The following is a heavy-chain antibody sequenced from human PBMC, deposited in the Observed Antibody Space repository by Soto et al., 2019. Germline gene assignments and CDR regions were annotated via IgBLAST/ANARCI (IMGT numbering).Heavy chain of an antibody. Sequence: QVHPVQSGAEVKKPGASVKVSCKGSGYAFTTYGITWVRQAPGQGLEWMGWISAHNGNTNYAQKLPGRVPVTRDTSTSTAYMELRSLRSDDTAVYYCARGRYGDYWGQGALVTVSS. CDR3: ARGRYGDY. CDR1: GYAFTTYG. CDR2: ISAHNGNT. V-gene: IGHV1-18*01. J-gene: IGHJ4*02. D-gene: IGHD1-1*01.